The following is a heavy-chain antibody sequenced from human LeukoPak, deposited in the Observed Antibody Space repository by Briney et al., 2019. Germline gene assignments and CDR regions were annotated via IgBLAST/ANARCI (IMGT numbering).Heavy chain of an antibody. CDR1: GDSINNYY. D-gene: IGHD3-10*01. CDR2: IYTSGST. J-gene: IGHJ6*03. V-gene: IGHV4-4*07. CDR3: ARDGYYGSGSPSPYMDV. Sequence: SETLSLTCTVSGDSINNYYWSWIRQPAGKGLEWIGHIYTSGSTNYNPSLKSRVTISVDTSKNQFSLKLSSVTAADTAVYYCARDGYYGSGSPSPYMDVWGKGTTVTISS.